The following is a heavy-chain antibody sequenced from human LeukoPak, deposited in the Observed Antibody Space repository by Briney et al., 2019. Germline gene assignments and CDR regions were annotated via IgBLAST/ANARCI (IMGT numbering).Heavy chain of an antibody. D-gene: IGHD3-22*01. CDR3: ARGGYYYDSSGYYYEYFQH. V-gene: IGHV1-69*05. CDR1: GGTFSSYA. Sequence: SVKVSFKASGGTFSSYAISWVRQAPGQGLEWLGGIIPIFGTANYAQKFQGRVTITTDESTSTAYMELSSLRSEDTAVYYCARGGYYYDSSGYYYEYFQHWGQGTLVTVSS. CDR2: IIPIFGTA. J-gene: IGHJ1*01.